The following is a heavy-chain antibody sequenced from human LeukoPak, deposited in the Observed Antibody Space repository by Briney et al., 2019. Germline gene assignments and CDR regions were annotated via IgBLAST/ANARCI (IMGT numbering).Heavy chain of an antibody. CDR1: GYTFIDYY. CDR2: INPNIPNTDDT. D-gene: IGHD7-27*01. CDR3: ARDLPSTSNWELDY. Sequence: ASVKVSCKAYGYTFIDYYIHWVRQAPGQGLEWMGRINPNIPNTDDTDYAQNFQGRVTMTGDTSISTAFMELSRLTSDDTAVYYCARDLPSTSNWELDYWGQGTLVTVSS. V-gene: IGHV1-2*06. J-gene: IGHJ4*02.